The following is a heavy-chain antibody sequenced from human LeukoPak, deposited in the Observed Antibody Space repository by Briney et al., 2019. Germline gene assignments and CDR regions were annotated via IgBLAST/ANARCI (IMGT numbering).Heavy chain of an antibody. V-gene: IGHV1-2*02. CDR2: INPNSGGT. J-gene: IGHJ4*02. Sequence: SVKVSCKAYGYTYTGYYMHWVRQAPGQGLEGMGWINPNSGGTSYAQKFQGRVTVTRDTSISTAYMELSRLRSDDTAVYYCAAYSSGWSDFFDYWGQGTLVTVSS. CDR3: AAYSSGWSDFFDY. CDR1: GYTYTGYY. D-gene: IGHD6-19*01.